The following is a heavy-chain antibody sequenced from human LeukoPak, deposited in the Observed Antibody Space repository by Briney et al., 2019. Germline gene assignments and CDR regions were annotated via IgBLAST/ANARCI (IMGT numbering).Heavy chain of an antibody. CDR3: ARNLKNYYDSNGYFDY. CDR2: ITSSGTYT. CDR1: GLMFSEYD. Sequence: TGGSLRLSCAASGLMFSEYDMSWIRQAPGKGLEWVSYITSSGTYTNYADSVKGRFTISRDNAKNSLYLQMNSLRAEDTAAYYCARNLKNYYDSNGYFDYWGQGTLVTVSS. D-gene: IGHD3-22*01. V-gene: IGHV3-11*06. J-gene: IGHJ4*02.